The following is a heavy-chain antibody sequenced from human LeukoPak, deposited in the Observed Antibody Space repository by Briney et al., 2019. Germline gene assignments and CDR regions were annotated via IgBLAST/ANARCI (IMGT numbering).Heavy chain of an antibody. CDR1: GVTFSTDW. CDR2: ISPDGRGK. CDR3: ARGIVVVVGASDHFDY. D-gene: IGHD2-15*01. Sequence: GGSLRLSCVASGVTFSTDWMNWGREAPGKGLERVGTISPDGRGKYYVDSVKGRFTISRDNAKTSLYLQINRLRADYTALYYCARGIVVVVGASDHFDYWSQGTVITVSS. V-gene: IGHV3-7*01. J-gene: IGHJ4*02.